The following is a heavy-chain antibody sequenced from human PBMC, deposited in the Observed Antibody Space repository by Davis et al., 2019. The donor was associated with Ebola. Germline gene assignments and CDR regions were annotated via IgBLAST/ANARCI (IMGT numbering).Heavy chain of an antibody. J-gene: IGHJ4*02. CDR1: GFSFSSYG. Sequence: PGGSLRLSCAASGFSFSSYGMHWVRQAPGKGLEWVAVIFYDGNIQYYGDSVKGRFSITRDNSKSVLYLQMNSLRVDDTAVYYCAGGLRMASMPFDYWGQGTVVTVSS. D-gene: IGHD5-24*01. CDR3: AGGLRMASMPFDY. V-gene: IGHV3-33*01. CDR2: IFYDGNIQ.